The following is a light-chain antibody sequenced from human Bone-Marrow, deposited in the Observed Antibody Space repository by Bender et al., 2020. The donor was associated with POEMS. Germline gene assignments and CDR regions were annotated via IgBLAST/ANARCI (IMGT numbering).Light chain of an antibody. J-gene: IGLJ3*02. Sequence: QSVLTQPPSASATPGQSVTISCSGTSSNFGNNAANWYQHVPGTAPKLLIYSNNQRPSGVPDRFSASTSGTSASLAISGLHSDGEADYYCSSWDDSLNGWVCGGGTELTVL. CDR2: SNN. CDR1: SSNFGNNA. CDR3: SSWDDSLNGWV. V-gene: IGLV1-44*01.